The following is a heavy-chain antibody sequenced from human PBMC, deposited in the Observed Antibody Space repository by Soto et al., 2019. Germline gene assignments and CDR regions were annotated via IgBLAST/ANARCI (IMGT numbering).Heavy chain of an antibody. D-gene: IGHD3-22*01. CDR3: ASLHPYYDSSGYYYWFDP. V-gene: IGHV1-69*06. CDR2: IIPIFGTA. CDR1: GGTFSSYA. J-gene: IGHJ5*02. Sequence: QVQLVQSGAEVKKPGSSVKVSCKASGGTFSSYAISWVRQAPGQGLEWMGGIIPIFGTANYAQKFQGRVTITADKSTSTAYMELSSLSSEDTAVYYCASLHPYYDSSGYYYWFDPWGQGTLVTVSS.